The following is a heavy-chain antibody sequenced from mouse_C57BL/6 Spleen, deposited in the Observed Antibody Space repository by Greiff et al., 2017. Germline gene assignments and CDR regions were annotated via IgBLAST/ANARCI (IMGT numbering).Heavy chain of an antibody. CDR2: INPGSGGT. D-gene: IGHD2-4*01. J-gene: IGHJ2*01. CDR3: ARRDYDYDGY. V-gene: IGHV1-54*01. Sequence: VQLQQSGAELVRPGTSVKVSCKASGYAFTNYLIEWVKQRPGQGLEWIGVINPGSGGTNYNEKFKGKATLTADKSSSTAYMQLSSLTSEDSAVYFCARRDYDYDGYWGQGTTLTVSS. CDR1: GYAFTNYL.